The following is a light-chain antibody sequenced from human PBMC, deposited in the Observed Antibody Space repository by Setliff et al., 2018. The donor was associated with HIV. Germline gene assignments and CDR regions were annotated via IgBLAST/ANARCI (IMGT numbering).Light chain of an antibody. CDR3: SSSTASAPYV. CDR2: DVT. J-gene: IGLJ1*01. V-gene: IGLV2-14*01. CDR1: SSDIGSYDS. Sequence: QSALTQPASVSGSPGQSITISCTGSSSDIGSYDSISWYQQLPSKAPEVVIFDVTSRPSGVSVRFSGSKSGNTASLTISGLQAEDEGDYYCSSSTASAPYVFGTGTKVTVL.